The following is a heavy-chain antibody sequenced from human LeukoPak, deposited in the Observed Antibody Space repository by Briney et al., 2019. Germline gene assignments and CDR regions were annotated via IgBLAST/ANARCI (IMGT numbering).Heavy chain of an antibody. V-gene: IGHV3-21*01. J-gene: IGHJ4*02. Sequence: GGSLRLSCTVSGFTVSSNSMSWVRQAPGKGLEWVSSISSSSSYIYYADSVKGRFTISRDNAKNSLYLQMNNLRAEDTAVYYCARDGSYSSSWYFDYWGQGTLVTVSS. CDR3: ARDGSYSSSWYFDY. D-gene: IGHD6-13*01. CDR2: ISSSSSYI. CDR1: GFTVSSNS.